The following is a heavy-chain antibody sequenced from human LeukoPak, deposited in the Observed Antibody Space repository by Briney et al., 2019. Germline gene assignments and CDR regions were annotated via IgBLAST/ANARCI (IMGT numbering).Heavy chain of an antibody. CDR2: VYTGGST. J-gene: IGHJ4*02. Sequence: GGSLRLSCAASGFSVNSNFMTWVRQAPGKGLEWVSVVYTGGSTYYADSVKGRFTISRDNSKNTLHLQMNSLRAEDTAVYYCAVSYSSSWYRSFDYWGQGTLVTVSS. V-gene: IGHV3-53*01. CDR1: GFSVNSNF. D-gene: IGHD6-13*01. CDR3: AVSYSSSWYRSFDY.